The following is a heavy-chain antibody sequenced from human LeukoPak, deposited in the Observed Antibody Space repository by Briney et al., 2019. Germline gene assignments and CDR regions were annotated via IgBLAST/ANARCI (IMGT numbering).Heavy chain of an antibody. J-gene: IGHJ5*02. CDR1: GGSFSGYY. CDR3: ARVCPFGVVIQMYNWFDP. Sequence: SETLSLTCAVYGGSFSGYYWSWIRQPPGKGLEWIGEINHSGSTNYNPSLKSRVTISVDTSKNQFSLKLSSVTAADTAVYYCARVCPFGVVIQMYNWFDPWGQGTLVTVSS. CDR2: INHSGST. V-gene: IGHV4-34*01. D-gene: IGHD3-3*01.